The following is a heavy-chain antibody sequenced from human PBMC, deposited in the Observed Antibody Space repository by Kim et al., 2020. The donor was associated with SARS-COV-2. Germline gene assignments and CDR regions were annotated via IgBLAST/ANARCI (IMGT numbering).Heavy chain of an antibody. D-gene: IGHD2-2*01. CDR1: GYSFSSSW. CDR3: VKHTTSSADP. V-gene: IGHV5-51*01. Sequence: GESLKISCKGSGYSFSSSWIAWVRQMPGKGLGWMGIIYLGDSDTRYSPSFQGQVTISADKSISTAYLQWSSLKASDTAIYYCVKHTTSSADPWGQGTLVTVSS. CDR2: IYLGDSDT. J-gene: IGHJ5*02.